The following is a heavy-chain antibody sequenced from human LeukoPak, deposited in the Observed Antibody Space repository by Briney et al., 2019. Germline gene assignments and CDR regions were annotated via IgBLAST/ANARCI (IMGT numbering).Heavy chain of an antibody. J-gene: IGHJ6*02. CDR2: IYYSGST. CDR1: GASISTYY. D-gene: IGHD6-19*01. Sequence: SETLSLTCTVSGASISTYYWGWIRQPPGKGLEWIGSIYYSGSTYYNPSLKSRVTISVDTSKNQFSLKLSSVTAADTAVYYCARERRSSGWYGMDVWGQGTTVTVSS. V-gene: IGHV4-39*07. CDR3: ARERRSSGWYGMDV.